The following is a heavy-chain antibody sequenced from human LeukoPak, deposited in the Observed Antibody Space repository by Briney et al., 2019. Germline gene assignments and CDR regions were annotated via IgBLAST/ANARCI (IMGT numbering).Heavy chain of an antibody. V-gene: IGHV1-24*01. D-gene: IGHD3-22*01. CDR2: FDPEDGET. Sequence: ASVKVSCKVSGYTLTELSMHWVRQAPGKGLEWMGGFDPEDGETIYAQKFHGRVTMTEYTSTATAYMELSSLRSDDTAVYYCAAGPFYDITGYHLNYWGRGTLVAVSS. J-gene: IGHJ4*02. CDR3: AAGPFYDITGYHLNY. CDR1: GYTLTELS.